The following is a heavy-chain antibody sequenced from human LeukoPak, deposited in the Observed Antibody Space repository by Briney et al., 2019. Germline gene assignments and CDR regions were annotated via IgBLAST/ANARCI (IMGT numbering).Heavy chain of an antibody. Sequence: GGSLRLSCAASGFTFSTYGMHWVRQAPGKGLEWVAVIWYDGSNKQYAESVKGRFTISRDNSKNTLYLQMNSLRAEDTAVYHCARWYSSDGVWWGQGTLVTVSS. CDR3: ARWYSSDGVW. CDR1: GFTFSTYG. CDR2: IWYDGSNK. J-gene: IGHJ4*02. D-gene: IGHD6-19*01. V-gene: IGHV3-33*01.